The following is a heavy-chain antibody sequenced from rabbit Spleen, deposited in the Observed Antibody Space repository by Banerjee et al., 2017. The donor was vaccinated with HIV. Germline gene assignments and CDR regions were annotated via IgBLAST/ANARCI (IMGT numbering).Heavy chain of an antibody. CDR1: GVSLNDKDV. V-gene: IGHV1S45*01. CDR2: INIATGKS. D-gene: IGHD7-1*01. Sequence: EQLEESGGGLVKPEGSLTLTCKASGVSLNDKDVMCWVRQAPGKGLEWIACINIATGKSVYASWAKGRFIMFRTSSTTVTLQMTSLTAADTATYFCARDLVTAIGWNFALWGPGTLVTVS. CDR3: ARDLVTAIGWNFAL. J-gene: IGHJ4*01.